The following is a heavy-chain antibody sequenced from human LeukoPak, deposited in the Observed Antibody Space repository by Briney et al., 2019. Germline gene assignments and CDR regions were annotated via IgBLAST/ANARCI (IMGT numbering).Heavy chain of an antibody. J-gene: IGHJ1*01. CDR1: GFTFSTYP. V-gene: IGHV3-74*01. CDR2: IKSDGGT. D-gene: IGHD3-22*01. CDR3: ARAPSEIGGYYPEYFRH. Sequence: GGSLRLSCAASGFTFSTYPMHWVRQAPGKGLGWVSRIKSDGGTHYADSVKGRFTISRDNAKNTVSLQLNSLRPEDTGVYYCARAPSEIGGYYPEYFRHWGQGTLVTVS.